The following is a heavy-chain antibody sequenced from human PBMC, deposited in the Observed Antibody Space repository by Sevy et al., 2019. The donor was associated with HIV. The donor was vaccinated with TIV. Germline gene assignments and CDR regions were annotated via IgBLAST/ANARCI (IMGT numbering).Heavy chain of an antibody. J-gene: IGHJ4*02. CDR3: ARRGYGGNPYYFDY. V-gene: IGHV4-34*01. CDR2: INHSGST. D-gene: IGHD4-17*01. Sequence: SETLSLTCAVYGGSFSGYYWSWIRQPPGKGLEWIGEINHSGSTNYNPSLKSRVTISVATSKNQFSLKLGSVTAADTAVYYCARRGYGGNPYYFDYWGQGTLVTVSS. CDR1: GGSFSGYY.